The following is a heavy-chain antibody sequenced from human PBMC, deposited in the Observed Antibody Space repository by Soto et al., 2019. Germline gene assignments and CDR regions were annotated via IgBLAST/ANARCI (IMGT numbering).Heavy chain of an antibody. CDR3: ARNTISAAGADYYGLDV. J-gene: IGHJ6*02. Sequence: PGGSLRLSCAGSGFTFSDYYMSWIRQAPGQGLEWVSYMSSSGVTVFYADSVKGRFTISRGNAKNSLYLQMYSLRAEDSAVYYCARNTISAAGADYYGLDVWGQGTTVTVSS. D-gene: IGHD6-13*01. CDR2: MSSSGVTV. CDR1: GFTFSDYY. V-gene: IGHV3-11*01.